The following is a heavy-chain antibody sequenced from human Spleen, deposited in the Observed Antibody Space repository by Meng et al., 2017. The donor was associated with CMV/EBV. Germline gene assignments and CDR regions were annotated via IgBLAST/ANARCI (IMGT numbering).Heavy chain of an antibody. J-gene: IGHJ4*02. D-gene: IGHD6-13*01. CDR3: ASVNQELAVAGDY. CDR1: GGSLRGYY. V-gene: IGHV4-34*01. Sequence: CDVYGGSLRGYYWGWLRQPPGKGLEWIGESSHRGSTNYNPSLKSRVTISLDTSKNQFSLKLSSVTAADTAVYYCASVNQELAVAGDYWGQGTLVTVSS. CDR2: SSHRGST.